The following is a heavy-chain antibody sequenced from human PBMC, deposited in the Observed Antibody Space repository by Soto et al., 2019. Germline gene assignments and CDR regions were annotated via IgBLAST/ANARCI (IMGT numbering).Heavy chain of an antibody. Sequence: GGSLRLSCAASGFTFSSYSMNWVRQASGKGLEWVSAISSSSSYTYYADSVKGRFTISRDNSKNTLYLQMNSLRPEDTAVYYCAKVGSYGDYVDYWGQGTLVTVSS. CDR3: AKVGSYGDYVDY. D-gene: IGHD4-17*01. V-gene: IGHV3-21*04. CDR1: GFTFSSYS. CDR2: ISSSSSYT. J-gene: IGHJ4*02.